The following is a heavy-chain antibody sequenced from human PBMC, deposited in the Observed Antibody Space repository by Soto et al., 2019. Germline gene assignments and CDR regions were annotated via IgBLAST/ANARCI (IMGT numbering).Heavy chain of an antibody. CDR3: AKSRGDGYKWGLGLDY. J-gene: IGHJ4*02. V-gene: IGHV3-33*03. D-gene: IGHD3-10*01. Sequence: VESGGGVVQPGRSLRLSCAVSGFTFSDYGMYWVRQAPGKGLEWVALIWHDGINEFYADSVKGRFTISRDISKNTLYLQMNSLRPEDTSVYHCAKSRGDGYKWGLGLDYWGQGTLVTVSS. CDR2: IWHDGINE. CDR1: GFTFSDYG.